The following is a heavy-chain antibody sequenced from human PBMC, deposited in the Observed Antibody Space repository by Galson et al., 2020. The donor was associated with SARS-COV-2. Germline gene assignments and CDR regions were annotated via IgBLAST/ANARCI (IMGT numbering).Heavy chain of an antibody. CDR3: ARDAAMDPFSSGWFP. CDR1: GGSISSGGYY. D-gene: IGHD6-19*01. CDR2: NYYSGST. J-gene: IGHJ5*02. V-gene: IGHV4-31*03. Sequence: ASETLSLTCTVSGGSISSGGYYWSWIRQHPGKGLEWTGYNYYSGSTYYNPSLKSRVTISVDTSKNQFSLKLSSVTAADTAVYYCARDAAMDPFSSGWFPWGQGTLVTVSS.